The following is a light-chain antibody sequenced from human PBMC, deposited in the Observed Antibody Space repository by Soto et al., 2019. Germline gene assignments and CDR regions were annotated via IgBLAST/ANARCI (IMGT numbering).Light chain of an antibody. J-gene: IGKJ5*01. CDR2: GAS. CDR3: QQYSTYPIT. CDR1: QSLSSW. Sequence: STLSASVGDRVTITCRASQSLSSWLAWYQQKPGKAPKLLVYGASSLEGGVPSRFGGSGSGTEFTLTISSLQPDDFATYYCQQYSTYPITFGQGTRLEIK. V-gene: IGKV1-5*01.